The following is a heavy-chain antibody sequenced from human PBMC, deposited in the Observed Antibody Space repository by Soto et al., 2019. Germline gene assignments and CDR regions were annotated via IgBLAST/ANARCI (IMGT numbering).Heavy chain of an antibody. Sequence: QVQLVESGGGVVQPGRSLRLSCAATGFTFSSHAMHWVRQAPGKGLEWVAVIWYDGSKKYYADSVKGRFTVARDDSKNTLSLQMNSLRVEDTAVYYFARDPGYSGFDFDYWGQGTLVTVSS. CDR3: ARDPGYSGFDFDY. V-gene: IGHV3-33*01. CDR1: GFTFSSHA. CDR2: IWYDGSKK. D-gene: IGHD5-12*01. J-gene: IGHJ4*02.